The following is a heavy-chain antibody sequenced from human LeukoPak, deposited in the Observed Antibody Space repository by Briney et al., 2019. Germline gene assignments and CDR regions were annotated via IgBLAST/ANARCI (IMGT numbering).Heavy chain of an antibody. CDR3: ARLVRDDYTGLFDY. CDR2: IYYSGST. D-gene: IGHD5-24*01. V-gene: IGHV4-31*03. Sequence: SETLSLTCTVSGGSISSGGYYWSWIRQHPGKGLEWIGYIYYSGSTYYNPSLKSRVTISVDTSKNQFSLKLSSVTAADTAVYYCARLVRDDYTGLFDYWGQGTLVTVSS. J-gene: IGHJ4*02. CDR1: GGSISSGGYY.